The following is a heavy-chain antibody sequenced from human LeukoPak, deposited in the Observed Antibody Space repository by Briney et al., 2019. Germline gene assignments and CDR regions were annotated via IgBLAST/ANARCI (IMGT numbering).Heavy chain of an antibody. D-gene: IGHD1-26*01. CDR2: TSADESIK. V-gene: IGHV3-30-3*01. CDR1: GFPFTDYV. Sequence: GGSLRLSCTVSGFPFTDYVIHWVRQAPGKGLEWVAVTSADESIKIYSDSVRGRFTISGDNSTNIQYLQMNSVRVEDTAVYYCARDPVLGAPDYLDYWGRGTLVTVSS. J-gene: IGHJ4*02. CDR3: ARDPVLGAPDYLDY.